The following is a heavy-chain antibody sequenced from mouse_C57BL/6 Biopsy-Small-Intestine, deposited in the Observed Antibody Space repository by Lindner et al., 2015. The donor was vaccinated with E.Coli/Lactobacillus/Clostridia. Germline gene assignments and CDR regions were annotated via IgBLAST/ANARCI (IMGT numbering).Heavy chain of an antibody. CDR2: IYPGSGNT. V-gene: IGHV1-66*01. J-gene: IGHJ1*03. Sequence: VQLQESGPELVKPGASVKISCKASGYSFTNYYIHWVKQRPGQGLEWIGWIYPGSGNTGYNGNFKGKATLTADTSSSTAYMQLSSLTSEDSAVYYCARGSIYDGYYWYFDVWGTGTTVTVSS. CDR1: GYSFTNYY. D-gene: IGHD2-3*01. CDR3: ARGSIYDGYYWYFDV.